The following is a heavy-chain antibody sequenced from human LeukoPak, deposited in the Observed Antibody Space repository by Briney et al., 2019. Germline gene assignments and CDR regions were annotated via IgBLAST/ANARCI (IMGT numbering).Heavy chain of an antibody. D-gene: IGHD6-19*01. CDR1: GFTFSSYG. J-gene: IGHJ4*02. Sequence: GGSLRLSCAASGFTFSSYGIHWVRQAPGKGLEWVTVISYDESKKYYADSVKGRFTISRDNSKNTLYLQMNSLRAEDTAVYYCARDIDSSGWYNLDYWGQGTLVTVSS. CDR2: ISYDESKK. CDR3: ARDIDSSGWYNLDY. V-gene: IGHV3-30-3*01.